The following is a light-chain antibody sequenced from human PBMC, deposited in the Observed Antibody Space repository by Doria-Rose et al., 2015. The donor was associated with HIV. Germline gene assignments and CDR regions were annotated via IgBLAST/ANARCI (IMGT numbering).Light chain of an antibody. CDR1: QSVSANY. Sequence: TQSPGTLSLSPGERATLSCRASQSVSANYLAWYQQRPSQSPRLLIYGAASRATDIPDRFSGSGSGTDFTLTISRLESEDFAVYYCHQYASSRTFGQGTKVEIK. CDR2: GAA. CDR3: HQYASSRT. J-gene: IGKJ1*01. V-gene: IGKV3-20*01.